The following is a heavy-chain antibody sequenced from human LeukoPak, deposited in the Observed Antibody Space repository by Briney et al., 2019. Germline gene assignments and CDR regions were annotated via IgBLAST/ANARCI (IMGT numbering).Heavy chain of an antibody. J-gene: IGHJ4*02. V-gene: IGHV3-33*01. D-gene: IGHD3-22*01. CDR1: GFTFSGDG. CDR2: IWYDGSNK. CDR3: ARGLYDRSGYYVTPDY. Sequence: PGGSLRLSCAASGFTFSGDGMHWVRQAPGKGLEWVAVIWYDGSNKYYADSVKGRFTISRDNSKNTLYLQMNSLRAEDTAVYYCARGLYDRSGYYVTPDYWGQGTLVTVSS.